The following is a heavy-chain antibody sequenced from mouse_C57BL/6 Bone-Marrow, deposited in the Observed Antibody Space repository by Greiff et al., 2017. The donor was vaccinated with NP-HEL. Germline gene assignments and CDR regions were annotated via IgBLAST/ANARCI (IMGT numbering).Heavy chain of an antibody. CDR1: GFTFSDYY. CDR2: INYDGSST. V-gene: IGHV5-16*01. D-gene: IGHD2-3*01. CDR3: AREIYDGYYRAMDY. Sequence: EVQVVESEGGLVQPGSSMKLSCTASGFTFSDYYMAWVRQVPEKGLEWVANINYDGSSTYYLDSLKSRFIISRDNAKNILYLQMSSLKSEDTATYYCAREIYDGYYRAMDYWGQGTSVTVSS. J-gene: IGHJ4*01.